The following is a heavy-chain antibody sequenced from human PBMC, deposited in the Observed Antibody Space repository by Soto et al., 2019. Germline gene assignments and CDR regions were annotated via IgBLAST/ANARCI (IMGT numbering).Heavy chain of an antibody. CDR2: ISGSGGST. D-gene: IGHD3-10*01. J-gene: IGHJ3*02. Sequence: GGSLRLSCAASGFTFSSYAMSWVRQAPGKGLEWVSAISGSGGSTYYADSVKGRFTISRDNSKNTLYLQMNSLRAEDTAVYYCAKDRLSVWFGDGLFDAFDIWGQGTMVTVSS. V-gene: IGHV3-23*01. CDR3: AKDRLSVWFGDGLFDAFDI. CDR1: GFTFSSYA.